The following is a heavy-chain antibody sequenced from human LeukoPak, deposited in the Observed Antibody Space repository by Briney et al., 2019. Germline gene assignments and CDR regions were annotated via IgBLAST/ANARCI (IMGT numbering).Heavy chain of an antibody. CDR2: IYRGGDM. Sequence: GGSLRLSCTAPGFTVSSSYMTWVREAPGKGLEWVSMIYRGGDMFYSDSVKGRFTISRHNSENTLSLQMNNLRAEDTAVYYCARVGVGTVAGNYFDDWGQGTLVTVSS. J-gene: IGHJ4*02. V-gene: IGHV3-53*04. CDR1: GFTVSSSY. CDR3: ARVGVGTVAGNYFDD. D-gene: IGHD6-19*01.